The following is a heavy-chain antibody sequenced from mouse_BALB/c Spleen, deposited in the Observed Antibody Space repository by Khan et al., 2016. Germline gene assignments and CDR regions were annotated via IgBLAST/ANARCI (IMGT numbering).Heavy chain of an antibody. CDR1: GFNIKDTY. V-gene: IGHV14-3*02. Sequence: VQLQQSGAELVKPGASVKLSCTASGFNIKDTYMHWVKQRPEQGLEWIGRIDPANGNTKYDPKFQGTATITADTSSNTAYLQLSSLTSEDTAVYYCARSWYGHYWYFDVWGAGTTVTVSS. D-gene: IGHD1-1*02. CDR2: IDPANGNT. CDR3: ARSWYGHYWYFDV. J-gene: IGHJ1*01.